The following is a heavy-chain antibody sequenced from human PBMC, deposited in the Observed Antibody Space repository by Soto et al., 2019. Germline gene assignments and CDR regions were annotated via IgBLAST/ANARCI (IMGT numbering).Heavy chain of an antibody. Sequence: PSETLSLTCTVSGGSINSYYWNWIRQAPGKGLEWIGFVFYNGITNYNPSLKSRVTISVETSKKQISLRLTSVTAADTAVYFCAICDPQRSTTGMYDYWDKGILVTVST. J-gene: IGHJ4*02. V-gene: IGHV4-59*01. CDR3: AICDPQRSTTGMYDY. D-gene: IGHD4-17*01. CDR2: VFYNGIT. CDR1: GGSINSYY.